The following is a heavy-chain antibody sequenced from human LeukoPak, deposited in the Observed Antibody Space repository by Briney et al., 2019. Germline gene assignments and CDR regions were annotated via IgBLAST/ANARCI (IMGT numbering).Heavy chain of an antibody. V-gene: IGHV6-1*01. D-gene: IGHD5-12*01. J-gene: IGHJ5*02. CDR3: ACERHPTSPNNWFDP. CDR2: TYYRSKWYN. CDR1: GDNVSSNSAA. Sequence: SQTLSLTCAISGDNVSSNSAAWNWIRQSPSRGLEWLGRTYYRSKWYNSYAVSVKSRITITPDTSKNHFSPQLNSVTPEDTAVYYCACERHPTSPNNWFDPWGQGTLVTVSS.